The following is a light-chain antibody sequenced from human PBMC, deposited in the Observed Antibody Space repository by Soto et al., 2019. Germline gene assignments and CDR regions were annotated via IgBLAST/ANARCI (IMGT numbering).Light chain of an antibody. CDR2: EVS. Sequence: QSALTQPPSASGSPGQSVAISCTVTSSDIGAYKFLSWYQQHPGKAPKLIIYEVSIRPSGVPDRFSGSKSGNTASLTVSGLLAGDEADYYCSLSAGTNTVVFGGGTQLTVL. CDR3: SLSAGTNTVV. J-gene: IGLJ2*01. CDR1: SSDIGAYKF. V-gene: IGLV2-8*01.